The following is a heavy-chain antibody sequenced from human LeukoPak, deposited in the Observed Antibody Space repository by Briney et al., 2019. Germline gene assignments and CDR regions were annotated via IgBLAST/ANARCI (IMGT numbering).Heavy chain of an antibody. D-gene: IGHD4-17*01. V-gene: IGHV3-23*01. CDR2: ISGSGGTT. CDR3: AKDSSTTVTTKGGPRRSFDY. J-gene: IGHJ4*02. Sequence: QPGGSLRLSCAASGFTFSSYVMSWVRQAPGKGLDWVSVISGSGGTTYYADSVKGRFTISRDNSKNTLYLQMNSLRAEDTAIYYCAKDSSTTVTTKGGPRRSFDYWGLGTLVTVSS. CDR1: GFTFSSYV.